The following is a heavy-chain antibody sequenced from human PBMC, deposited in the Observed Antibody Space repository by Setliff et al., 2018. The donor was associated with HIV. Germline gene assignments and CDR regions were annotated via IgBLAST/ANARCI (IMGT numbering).Heavy chain of an antibody. CDR3: AKTPSNWGITGGMDV. D-gene: IGHD7-27*01. V-gene: IGHV3-43*01. Sequence: GSLRLSCAASGFAFGDHTVHRVRQFPGKGLEWVALITWDSTITDYSESVKGRFTISRDNSQSSLYLQMNSLKTEDSALYHCAKTPSNWGITGGMDVWGQGTTVTVSS. CDR1: GFAFGDHT. J-gene: IGHJ6*02. CDR2: ITWDSTIT.